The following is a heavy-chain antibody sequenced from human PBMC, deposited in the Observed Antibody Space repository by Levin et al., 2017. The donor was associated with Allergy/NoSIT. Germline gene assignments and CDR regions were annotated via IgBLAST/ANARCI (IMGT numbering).Heavy chain of an antibody. Sequence: PGESLKISCAASGFTFSSYAMHWVRQAPGKGLEWVAVISYDGSNKYYADSVKGRFTISRDNSKNTLYLQMNSLRAEGTAVYYCAREGLPKGYFDLWGRGTLVTVSS. CDR2: ISYDGSNK. V-gene: IGHV3-30-3*01. CDR3: AREGLPKGYFDL. J-gene: IGHJ2*01. CDR1: GFTFSSYA.